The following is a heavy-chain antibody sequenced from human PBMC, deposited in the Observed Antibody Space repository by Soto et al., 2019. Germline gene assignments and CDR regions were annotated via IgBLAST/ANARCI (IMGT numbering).Heavy chain of an antibody. Sequence: SETLSLTCTVSGGSISYEYYHWTWIRQSPGKGLEWIGDINYSGSINYNPSLKSRVTISVDTSKNQFSLKLSSVTAADTAVYYCARIPRKSSTSVYYYYYGMDVWGQGTTVTVSS. CDR1: GGSISYEYYH. J-gene: IGHJ6*02. CDR2: INYSGSI. D-gene: IGHD2-2*01. V-gene: IGHV4-30-4*08. CDR3: ARIPRKSSTSVYYYYYGMDV.